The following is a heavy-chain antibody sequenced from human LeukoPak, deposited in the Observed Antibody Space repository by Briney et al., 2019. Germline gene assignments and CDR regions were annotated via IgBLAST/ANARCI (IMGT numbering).Heavy chain of an antibody. V-gene: IGHV3-23*01. D-gene: IGHD3-16*01. CDR3: AKVDDDQHYFDY. CDR2: ISGSGGST. Sequence: GGSLRLSCAASGFTFSSYSMTWVRQAPGKGLEWVSAISGSGGSTYYADSVKGRFTVSRDNSKNTLYLQMNSLRAEDTAVYYCAKVDDDQHYFDYWGQGTLVTVSS. J-gene: IGHJ4*02. CDR1: GFTFSSYS.